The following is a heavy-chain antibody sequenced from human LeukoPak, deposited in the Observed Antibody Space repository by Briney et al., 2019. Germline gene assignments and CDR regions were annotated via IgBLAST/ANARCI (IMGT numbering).Heavy chain of an antibody. CDR2: INHSGST. CDR3: ARGYDILTGYWFYFDY. J-gene: IGHJ4*02. Sequence: SETLSLTCAVYGGSFSGYYWSWIRQPPGKGLEWIGEINHSGSTNYNPSLKSRVTISVDTSKNQFSLKLSSVTAADTAVYYCARGYDILTGYWFYFDYWGQGTLVTVSS. D-gene: IGHD3-9*01. CDR1: GGSFSGYY. V-gene: IGHV4-34*01.